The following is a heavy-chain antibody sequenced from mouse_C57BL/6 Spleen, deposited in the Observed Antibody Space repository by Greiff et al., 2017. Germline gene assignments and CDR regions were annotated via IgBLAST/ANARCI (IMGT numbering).Heavy chain of an antibody. D-gene: IGHD1-1*01. CDR1: GFSLTSYG. CDR2: IWSGGST. J-gene: IGHJ4*01. V-gene: IGHV2-2*01. CDR3: ARRWSSYVGAMDY. Sequence: QVQLQQSGPGLVQPSQSLSITCTVSGFSLTSYGVHWVRQSPGKGLEWLGVIWSGGSTDYNAAFISSLSISKDNSKSQDFLKMNSLQADDTAIYYCARRWSSYVGAMDYWGKGTSVTVSS.